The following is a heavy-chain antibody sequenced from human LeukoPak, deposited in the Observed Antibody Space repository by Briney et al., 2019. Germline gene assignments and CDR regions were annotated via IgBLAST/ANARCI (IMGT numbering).Heavy chain of an antibody. D-gene: IGHD6-6*01. Sequence: GGSLRLSCAASGFTFSSYSMNWVRQAPGKGLEWVSSISSSSSYIYYADSVKGRFTVSRDNAKNTLYLQVNNLRAEDTAVYYCARGPNSNWSGLDFWGQGTLLTVSS. J-gene: IGHJ4*02. V-gene: IGHV3-21*01. CDR1: GFTFSSYS. CDR2: ISSSSSYI. CDR3: ARGPNSNWSGLDF.